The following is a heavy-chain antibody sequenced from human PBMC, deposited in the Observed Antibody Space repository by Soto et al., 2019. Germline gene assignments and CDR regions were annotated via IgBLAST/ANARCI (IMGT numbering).Heavy chain of an antibody. CDR3: AKAFPSRYSAYESAFNY. Sequence: EVQLVESGGGLVQPGRSLRLSCAASGFTFDDYAMHWVRQAPGKGLEWVSGISWNSGSIGYADSVKGRFTISRDNGKNSLSLEMNSLIAEDTALYYCAKAFPSRYSAYESAFNYWGQGTLVTVSS. CDR2: ISWNSGSI. V-gene: IGHV3-9*01. J-gene: IGHJ4*02. D-gene: IGHD5-12*01. CDR1: GFTFDDYA.